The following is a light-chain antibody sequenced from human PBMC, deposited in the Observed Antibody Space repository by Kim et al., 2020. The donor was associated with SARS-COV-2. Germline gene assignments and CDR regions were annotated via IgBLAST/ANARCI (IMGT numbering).Light chain of an antibody. CDR3: SSYSRSGSLYVI. Sequence: QSALAQPASVSGSPGQSITISCTGTTSDIGDYKYVSWYQQHPGKAPKLIIFAVNDRPSGVSDRFSGSKSGNTASLTISGLQDDDEAVYYCSSYSRSGSLYVIFGGGTQLT. V-gene: IGLV2-14*03. CDR1: TSDIGDYKY. J-gene: IGLJ2*01. CDR2: AVN.